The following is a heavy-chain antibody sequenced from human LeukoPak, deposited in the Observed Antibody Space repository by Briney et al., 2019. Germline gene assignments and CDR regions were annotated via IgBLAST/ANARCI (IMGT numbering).Heavy chain of an antibody. Sequence: GGSLRLSCAASGFIFSNYWMTWVRHAPGKGLEWVATIKQDGGEKYYVDSVKGRFTISRDNAKNSLYLQMSSLRAEDTAVYYCASEAYSSSSGGWDYWGQGTLVTVSS. D-gene: IGHD6-6*01. CDR2: IKQDGGEK. CDR1: GFIFSNYW. V-gene: IGHV3-7*01. CDR3: ASEAYSSSSGGWDY. J-gene: IGHJ4*02.